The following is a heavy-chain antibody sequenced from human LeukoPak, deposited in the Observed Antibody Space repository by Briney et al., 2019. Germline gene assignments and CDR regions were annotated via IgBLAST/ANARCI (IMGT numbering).Heavy chain of an antibody. V-gene: IGHV3-48*03. J-gene: IGHJ6*03. CDR3: ARTPRGSGDYWNMDV. Sequence: PGGSLRLSCAASGFTFKNYRVNWVRQAPGKGLEWLSYISSSGRTIYYADSVKGRFTISRDNAENSLYLQMNSLSAEDTAVYYCARTPRGSGDYWNMDVWGKGTTATISS. CDR2: ISSSGRTI. D-gene: IGHD3-22*01. CDR1: GFTFKNYR.